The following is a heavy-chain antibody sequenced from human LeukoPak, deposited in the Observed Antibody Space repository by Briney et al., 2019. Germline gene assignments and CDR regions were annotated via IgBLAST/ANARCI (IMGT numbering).Heavy chain of an antibody. V-gene: IGHV1-2*04. J-gene: IGHJ6*04. D-gene: IGHD3-10*01. CDR1: GYTFTGYY. Sequence: GASVKVSCKASGYTFTGYYMHWVRQAPAQGLEWMGWINPNSGGTNYAQKFQGWVTMTRDTSISTAYMELSRLRSDDTAVYYCAREKGWVIGTMVRGVDYGMDVWGKGTTVTVSS. CDR2: INPNSGGT. CDR3: AREKGWVIGTMVRGVDYGMDV.